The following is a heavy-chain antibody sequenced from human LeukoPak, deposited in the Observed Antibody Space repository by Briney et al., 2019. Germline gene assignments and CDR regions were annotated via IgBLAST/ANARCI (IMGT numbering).Heavy chain of an antibody. Sequence: GGSLRLPCAASGFTFSSYAMSWVRQAPGKGLEWVSTISGSGGSTYYADSVKGRFTISRDNSKNTLYLQMNSLRAEDTAVYYCAKGYDILTGYYLDYWGQGTPVTVSS. CDR1: GFTFSSYA. V-gene: IGHV3-23*01. D-gene: IGHD3-9*01. CDR2: ISGSGGST. CDR3: AKGYDILTGYYLDY. J-gene: IGHJ4*02.